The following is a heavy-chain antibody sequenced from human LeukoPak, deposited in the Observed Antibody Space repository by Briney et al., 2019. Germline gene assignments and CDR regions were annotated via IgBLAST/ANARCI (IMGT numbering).Heavy chain of an antibody. J-gene: IGHJ3*02. CDR2: IYYSGST. CDR3: ARRLNCSGNTCSHDAFDI. D-gene: IGHD2-15*01. V-gene: IGHV4-39*01. Sequence: PSETLSLTCTVSGGSISSSSYYWGWIRQPPGKGLEWIGSIYYSGSTYYNPSLKGRVTISVDTSKNQFSLKLSSVTAADTAVYYCARRLNCSGNTCSHDAFDIWGQGTMVTVSS. CDR1: GGSISSSSYY.